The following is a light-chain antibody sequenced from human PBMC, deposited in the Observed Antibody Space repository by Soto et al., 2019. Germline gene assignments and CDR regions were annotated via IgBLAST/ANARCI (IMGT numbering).Light chain of an antibody. CDR3: QQYGSSPP. CDR2: DAS. J-gene: IGKJ5*01. V-gene: IGKV3-11*01. CDR1: QSVSSY. Sequence: EIVLTQSPATLSLSPGERATLSCRASQSVSSYLAWYQQKPGQAPRLLIYDASNRATGIPARFSGSVSGTVFTLTITRLEPEDFAVYYCQQYGSSPPFGQGTRLEIK.